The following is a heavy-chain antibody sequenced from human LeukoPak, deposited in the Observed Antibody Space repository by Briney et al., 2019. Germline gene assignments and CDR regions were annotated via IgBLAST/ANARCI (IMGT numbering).Heavy chain of an antibody. J-gene: IGHJ4*02. D-gene: IGHD3-22*01. Sequence: GGSLRLSCAASGFTFSSYAMSWVRQAPGKGLEWVSTISGSGGSTYYADSVKGRFTISRDNSKNTLYLQMNSLRAEDTAVFYCAKDGTSSGYSLPLGYWGQGSLVTVAS. V-gene: IGHV3-23*01. CDR3: AKDGTSSGYSLPLGY. CDR2: ISGSGGST. CDR1: GFTFSSYA.